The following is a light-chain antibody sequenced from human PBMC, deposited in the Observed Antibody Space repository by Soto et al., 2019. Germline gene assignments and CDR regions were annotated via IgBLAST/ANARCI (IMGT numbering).Light chain of an antibody. CDR1: ESLHHFDGHYF. CDR2: LCS. CDR3: LQSLQTPYT. J-gene: IGKJ2*01. V-gene: IGKV2-28*01. Sequence: IVLTQSPLSLHVSPGEPSSISCTSSESLHHFDGHYFLDWYLQRPGQSPQLLIFLCSDRASGVPERFSGFISCTLFTLKISRVEPEDLGVYYCLQSLQTPYTFGQGTRLEI.